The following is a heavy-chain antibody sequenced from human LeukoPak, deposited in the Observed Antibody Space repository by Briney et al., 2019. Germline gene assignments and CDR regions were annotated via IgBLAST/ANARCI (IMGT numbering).Heavy chain of an antibody. V-gene: IGHV4-4*07. D-gene: IGHD3-22*01. CDR2: IYTSGST. CDR3: ARGGYYYDSSGYYWSDYYYGMDV. CDR1: GASISSYY. Sequence: SETLSLTCTVSGASISSYYWSWIRQPAGKGLEWLGRIYTSGSTNYNPSLKSRVTMSVDTSKNQFSLKLSSVTAADTAVYYCARGGYYYDSSGYYWSDYYYGMDVWGQGTTVTVSS. J-gene: IGHJ6*02.